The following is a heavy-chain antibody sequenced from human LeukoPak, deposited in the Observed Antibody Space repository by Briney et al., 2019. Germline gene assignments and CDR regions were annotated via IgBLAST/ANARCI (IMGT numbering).Heavy chain of an antibody. CDR3: AKETTFSNSPLDY. J-gene: IGHJ4*02. Sequence: GGSLRLSCAASGFTFGSYAMSWVRQAPGKGLEWVSALTGTGSTTYHADSVRGRFTISRDNSKNTLYLQMSSLRPEDTAVYYCAKETTFSNSPLDYWGQGTLDTVSS. V-gene: IGHV3-23*01. D-gene: IGHD6-6*01. CDR2: LTGTGSTT. CDR1: GFTFGSYA.